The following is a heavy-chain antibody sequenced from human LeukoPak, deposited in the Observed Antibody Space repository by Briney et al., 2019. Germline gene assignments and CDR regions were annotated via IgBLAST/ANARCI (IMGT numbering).Heavy chain of an antibody. V-gene: IGHV4-59*01. CDR1: GGSISSYY. J-gene: IGHJ4*02. D-gene: IGHD6-25*01. CDR3: ARQAGLFDY. Sequence: SETLSLTCTVSGGSISSYYWSWIRQPPGKGLEWIGYIYYSGSTNYNPSLKSRVTISVDTSKNQFSLKLSSVTAADTAVYYCARQAGLFDYWGQGTLVTVSS. CDR2: IYYSGST.